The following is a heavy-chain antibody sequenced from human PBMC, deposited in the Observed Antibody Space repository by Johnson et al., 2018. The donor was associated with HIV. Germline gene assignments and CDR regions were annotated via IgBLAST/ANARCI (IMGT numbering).Heavy chain of an antibody. J-gene: IGHJ3*02. Sequence: VQLVESGGGVVRPGGSLRLSCAASGFTFSTYGMHWVRQAPGKGLEYLSAIRNNGDSTYYVKSVKGRFTISRDNSKNTLYLQMSSLRTEDTAVYFCARDSDVLPGYTGPEDAFDIWGQGTLVTVSS. D-gene: IGHD3-9*01. V-gene: IGHV3-64*01. CDR1: GFTFSTYG. CDR3: ARDSDVLPGYTGPEDAFDI. CDR2: IRNNGDST.